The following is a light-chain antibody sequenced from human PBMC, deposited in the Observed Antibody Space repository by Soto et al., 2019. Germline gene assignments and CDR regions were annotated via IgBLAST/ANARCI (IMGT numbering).Light chain of an antibody. CDR1: QSVLYSSNNKNY. Sequence: IVMTQSPDSLAVSLGERATIDCKSSQSVLYSSNNKNYIAWYQQKPGQPPKLLIYWASTRESGVPDRFSGSGSGTDFTLTISSLQAEDVAVYYCQQYYSTPLTFGGGTKVE. J-gene: IGKJ4*01. V-gene: IGKV4-1*01. CDR3: QQYYSTPLT. CDR2: WAS.